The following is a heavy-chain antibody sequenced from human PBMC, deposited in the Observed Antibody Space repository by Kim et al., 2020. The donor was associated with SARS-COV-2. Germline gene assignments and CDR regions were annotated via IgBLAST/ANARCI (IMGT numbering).Heavy chain of an antibody. Sequence: ASVKVSCKASGYTFTSYYMHWVRQAPGQGLEWMGIINPSGGSTSYAQKFQGRVTMTRDTSTSTVYMELSSLRSEDTAVYYCARDPRQEQWLVSWFDPWGQGTLVTVSS. CDR1: GYTFTSYY. CDR3: ARDPRQEQWLVSWFDP. V-gene: IGHV1-46*01. D-gene: IGHD6-19*01. J-gene: IGHJ5*02. CDR2: INPSGGST.